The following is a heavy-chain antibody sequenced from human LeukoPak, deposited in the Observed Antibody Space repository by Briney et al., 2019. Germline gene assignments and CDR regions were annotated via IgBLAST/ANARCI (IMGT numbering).Heavy chain of an antibody. D-gene: IGHD5-24*01. CDR2: FDPEDGET. CDR1: GYTLTELS. Sequence: ASVKVSCKVSGYTLTELSMHWVRQAPGKGLEWMGGFDPEDGETIYAQKFQGRVTMTRDTSISTAYMELSRLRSDDTAVYYCARAYMATIKDWGQGTLVTVSS. CDR3: ARAYMATIKD. J-gene: IGHJ4*02. V-gene: IGHV1-24*01.